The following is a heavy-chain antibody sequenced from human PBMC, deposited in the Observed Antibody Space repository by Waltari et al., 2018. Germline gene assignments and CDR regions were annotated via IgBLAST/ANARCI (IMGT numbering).Heavy chain of an antibody. J-gene: IGHJ3*02. Sequence: VQPVQSGAAVKKPGSSVQVSCKASGGRLRSYAISWVRQAPGQGLDWMGGIIPIFGTANCAQKFQGRVTITADESTSTAYMELSSLRSEDTAVYYCASETGDDAFDIWGQGTMVTVSS. CDR1: GGRLRSYA. CDR3: ASETGDDAFDI. D-gene: IGHD1-1*01. CDR2: IIPIFGTA. V-gene: IGHV1-69*12.